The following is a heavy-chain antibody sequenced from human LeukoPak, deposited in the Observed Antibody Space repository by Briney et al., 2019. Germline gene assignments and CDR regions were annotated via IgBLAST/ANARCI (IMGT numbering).Heavy chain of an antibody. CDR3: ARDHNGGSYFDY. CDR2: IYYSGST. CDR1: GGSINNYY. J-gene: IGHJ4*02. Sequence: SETLSLTCTVSGGSINNYYWSWIRQPPGKGLEWIGYIYYSGSTNYNPSLKSRVTISVDTSKNQFSLRLSSVTAADTAVYYCARDHNGGSYFDYWGQGTLVTVSS. V-gene: IGHV4-59*01. D-gene: IGHD4-23*01.